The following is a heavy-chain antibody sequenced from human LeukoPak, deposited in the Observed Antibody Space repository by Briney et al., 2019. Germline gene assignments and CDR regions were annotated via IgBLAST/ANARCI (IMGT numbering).Heavy chain of an antibody. CDR1: GYTFTSYG. CDR2: ISAYNGNT. Sequence: ASVKVSCKASGYTFTSYGINWVRQAPGQGLEWMGWISAYNGNTNYAQKLQGRVTMTTDTSTSTAYMELRSLRSDDTAVYYCARDRRGYSYGPRVTFDYWGQGTLVTVSS. D-gene: IGHD5-18*01. CDR3: ARDRRGYSYGPRVTFDY. V-gene: IGHV1-18*01. J-gene: IGHJ4*02.